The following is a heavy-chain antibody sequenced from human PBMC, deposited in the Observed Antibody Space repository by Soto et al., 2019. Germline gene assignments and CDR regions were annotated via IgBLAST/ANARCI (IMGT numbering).Heavy chain of an antibody. CDR3: ADEICSRWYGMDV. Sequence: QVQLVESGGGGVQPGRSLILSCAASGFTFSSYGMHWVRQAPGKGLEWVAVISYDGSNNYYADSVKGRFTISRDNSKNTVYLKMNSLSAEDTAVYYCADEICSRWYGMDVWGQGTTVTVSS. V-gene: IGHV3-30*18. CDR2: ISYDGSNN. CDR1: GFTFSSYG. J-gene: IGHJ6*02. D-gene: IGHD6-13*01.